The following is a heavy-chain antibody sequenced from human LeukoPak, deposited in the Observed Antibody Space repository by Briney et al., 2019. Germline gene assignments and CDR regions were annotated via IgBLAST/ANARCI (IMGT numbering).Heavy chain of an antibody. Sequence: GGSLRLSCAASGFTFSSYAMSWVRQAPGKGLEWVSAISGSGGSTYYADSVKGRFTISRDNSKNTLYLQMNSLRAEDTAVYYCARDGIVGAEEGDYFDYWGQGTLVTVSS. D-gene: IGHD1-26*01. CDR3: ARDGIVGAEEGDYFDY. V-gene: IGHV3-23*01. J-gene: IGHJ4*02. CDR2: ISGSGGST. CDR1: GFTFSSYA.